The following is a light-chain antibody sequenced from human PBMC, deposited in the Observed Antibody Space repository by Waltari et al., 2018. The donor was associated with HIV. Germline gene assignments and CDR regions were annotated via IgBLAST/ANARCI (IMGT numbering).Light chain of an antibody. V-gene: IGLV1-44*01. CDR1: SSNIGGNT. CDR2: TNN. J-gene: IGLJ2*01. CDR3: AAWDDSLNGVV. Sequence: QSVLTQPPSASGTPGQRVTISCFGSSSNIGGNTVNWFQPLPATAPKLLIYTNNQRPSGVPDPFSGSKSGTSASLAISGLQSEDEADYYCAAWDDSLNGVVFGGGTKLTVL.